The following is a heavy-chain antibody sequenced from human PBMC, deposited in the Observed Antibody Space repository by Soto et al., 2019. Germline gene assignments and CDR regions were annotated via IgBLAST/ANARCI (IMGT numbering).Heavy chain of an antibody. Sequence: PSETLSLTCTVSGGSISSYYWSWIRQPPGKGLEWIGYIYYSGSTNYNPSLKSRVTISVDTSKNQFSLKLSSVTAADTAVYYCARHSYMDVWGKGTTVTVSS. CDR3: ARHSYMDV. J-gene: IGHJ6*03. CDR2: IYYSGST. V-gene: IGHV4-59*08. CDR1: GGSISSYY.